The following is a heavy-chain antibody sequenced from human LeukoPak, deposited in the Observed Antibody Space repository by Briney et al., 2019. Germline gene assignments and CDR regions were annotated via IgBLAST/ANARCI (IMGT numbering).Heavy chain of an antibody. CDR1: GFTFSSYW. CDR3: ARDPGSSPYYYNMDV. J-gene: IGHJ6*03. D-gene: IGHD6-6*01. Sequence: PGGSLTLSCAASGFTFSSYWMSWVRQAPGKGLEWVANIKQDGSEKYYVDSVKGRFTISRDNAKNSLYMQMNSLRAEDTAVYYCARDPGSSPYYYNMDVWGKGTTVPVSS. V-gene: IGHV3-7*01. CDR2: IKQDGSEK.